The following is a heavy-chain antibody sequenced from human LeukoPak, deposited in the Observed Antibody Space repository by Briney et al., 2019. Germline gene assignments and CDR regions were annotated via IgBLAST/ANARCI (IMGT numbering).Heavy chain of an antibody. CDR2: ISYDGSNK. CDR1: GFTFSSYA. V-gene: IGHV3-30-3*01. Sequence: GGSLRLSCAASGFTFSSYAMHWVRQAPGKGLEWMAVISYDGSNKYYADSVKGRFTISRDNSKNTLYLQMNSLRAEDTAVYYCARVAPGFDYWGQGTLVTVSS. J-gene: IGHJ4*02. CDR3: ARVAPGFDY.